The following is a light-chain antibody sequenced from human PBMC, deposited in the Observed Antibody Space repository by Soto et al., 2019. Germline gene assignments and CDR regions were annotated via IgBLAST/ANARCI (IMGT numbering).Light chain of an antibody. CDR1: QSVSSN. CDR3: QQYNNWPRT. J-gene: IGKJ1*01. Sequence: EIVMTQSPATLSVSPGERATLSCRASQSVSSNLAWYQQKPGQAPRLLIYGASTRATGIPARVSGSGSGTVYTLTISSLQSEDFAVYDCQQYNNWPRTFGQGTKVEIK. CDR2: GAS. V-gene: IGKV3-15*01.